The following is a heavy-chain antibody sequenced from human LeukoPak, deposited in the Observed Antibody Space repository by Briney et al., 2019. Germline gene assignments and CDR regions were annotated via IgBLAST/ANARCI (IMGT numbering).Heavy chain of an antibody. D-gene: IGHD3-22*01. CDR1: GFTFTSYS. J-gene: IGHJ4*02. CDR2: ISGGGGST. CDR3: ASQPHYDSSGYLED. V-gene: IGHV3-23*01. Sequence: GGSLRLSCAASGFTFTSYSMNWVRQAPGKGLEWVSTISGGGGSTYYADSVKGRFTISRDNSKNTLYLQMNSLRAEDTAVYYCASQPHYDSSGYLEDWGQGTLVTVSS.